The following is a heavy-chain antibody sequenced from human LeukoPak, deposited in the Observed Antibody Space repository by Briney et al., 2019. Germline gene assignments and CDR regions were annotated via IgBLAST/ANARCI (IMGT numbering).Heavy chain of an antibody. CDR3: ARGTIVGGWLQSDAFDI. V-gene: IGHV4-61*02. Sequence: SQTLSLTCTVSGGSISSGSYYWSWIRQPAGKGLEWIGRIYTSGSANYNPSLKSRVTISVDTSKNQFSLKLSSVTAADTAVYYCARGTIVGGWLQSDAFDIWGQGTMVTVSS. CDR2: IYTSGSA. D-gene: IGHD5-24*01. J-gene: IGHJ3*02. CDR1: GGSISSGSYY.